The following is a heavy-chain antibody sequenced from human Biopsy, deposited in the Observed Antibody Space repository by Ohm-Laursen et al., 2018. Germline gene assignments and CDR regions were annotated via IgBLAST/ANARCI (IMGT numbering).Heavy chain of an antibody. D-gene: IGHD2-15*01. J-gene: IGHJ4*02. Sequence: SLRLSCAASGFTFSVYAMHWVRQAPGKGLEWVAIIWYDGSSEYYADSVKGRFTISRDNSKNTVYLEMNSLRAEDTAVYYCAKTFHGSSFLYDYWGQGTLVTVSS. V-gene: IGHV3-33*06. CDR1: GFTFSVYA. CDR3: AKTFHGSSFLYDY. CDR2: IWYDGSSE.